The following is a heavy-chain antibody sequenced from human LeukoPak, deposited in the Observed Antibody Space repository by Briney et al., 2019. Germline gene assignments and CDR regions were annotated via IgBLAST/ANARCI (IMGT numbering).Heavy chain of an antibody. D-gene: IGHD3-16*02. V-gene: IGHV3-23*01. J-gene: IGHJ4*02. CDR2: ISDTGRRT. Sequence: GGSLRLSCAASGFTFSDYAMSWVRQAAGKGLEWVSGISDTGRRTYYTDSVEGRFTISRDDSKKTVYLQMDTLRAEDTAIYFCARHDSFIPFWGQGTLVTVSS. CDR3: ARHDSFIPF. CDR1: GFTFSDYA.